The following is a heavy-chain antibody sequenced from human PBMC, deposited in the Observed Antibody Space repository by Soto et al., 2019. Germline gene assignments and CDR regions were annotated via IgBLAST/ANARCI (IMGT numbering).Heavy chain of an antibody. D-gene: IGHD1-20*01. Sequence: QVQLVQSGAEVKKPGASVKVSCKASGYTFTSYDINWVRQATGQGLEWMGWMNPNSGNTGYAQKFQGRITMTKKTSISTAYMELSSMTSEDTAVYYCAGEINWKGVDYWGQGTLVTVSS. J-gene: IGHJ4*02. V-gene: IGHV1-8*01. CDR2: MNPNSGNT. CDR3: AGEINWKGVDY. CDR1: GYTFTSYD.